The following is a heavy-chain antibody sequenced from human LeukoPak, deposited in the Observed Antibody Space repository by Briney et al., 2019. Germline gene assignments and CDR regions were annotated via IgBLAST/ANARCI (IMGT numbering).Heavy chain of an antibody. V-gene: IGHV1-2*02. CDR2: INPNSGGT. CDR1: GYTFTGYY. Sequence: ASVKVSCKASGYTFTGYYMHWERQAPGQGLEWMGWINPNSGGTNYAQKFQGRVTMTRDTSISTAYMELSRLRSDDTAVYYCARDSADYGDDQNWFDPWGQGTLVTVSS. D-gene: IGHD4-17*01. CDR3: ARDSADYGDDQNWFDP. J-gene: IGHJ5*02.